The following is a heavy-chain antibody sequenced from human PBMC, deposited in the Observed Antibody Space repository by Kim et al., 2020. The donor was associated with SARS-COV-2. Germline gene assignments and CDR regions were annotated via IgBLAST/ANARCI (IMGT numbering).Heavy chain of an antibody. D-gene: IGHD2-2*01. V-gene: IGHV3-53*01. CDR1: GFTVSSNY. J-gene: IGHJ4*02. CDR2: IYSGGST. Sequence: GGSLRLSCAASGFTVSSNYMSWVRQAPGKGLEWVSVIYSGGSTYYADSVKGRFTISRDNSKNTLYLQMNSLRAEDTAVYYCARGLGDCSSTSCYDHRVDYWGQGTLVTVSS. CDR3: ARGLGDCSSTSCYDHRVDY.